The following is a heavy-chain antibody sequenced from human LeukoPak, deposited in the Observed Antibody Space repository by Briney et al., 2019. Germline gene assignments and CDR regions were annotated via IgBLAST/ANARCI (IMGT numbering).Heavy chain of an antibody. CDR2: ISVYHGNT. D-gene: IGHD2-2*01. J-gene: IGHJ6*02. CDR3: AREIILAALTGAYGMHV. V-gene: IGHV1-18*01. CDR1: GYNFKTYG. Sequence: ASVKVSCRASGYNFKTYGISWVRQAPGQGLEWMGWISVYHGNTHHAQRFQGRLTVNADRSTSAAYMELRTLRSDDTAVYYCAREIILAALTGAYGMHVWGQGTTVTVS.